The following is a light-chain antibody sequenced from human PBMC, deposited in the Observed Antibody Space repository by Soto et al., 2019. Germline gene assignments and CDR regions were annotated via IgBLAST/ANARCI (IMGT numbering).Light chain of an antibody. CDR1: QDISNY. Sequence: DIQMTQSPSSLSASVGDRVTITCRASQDISNYLAWYQQKPGEVPNLLIYAASTLHSGVPSRFSGSGSGTDFTLTISSLQPEDGASYYCQKYDTAHLTFGGGTKVEIK. CDR2: AAS. V-gene: IGKV1-27*01. CDR3: QKYDTAHLT. J-gene: IGKJ4*01.